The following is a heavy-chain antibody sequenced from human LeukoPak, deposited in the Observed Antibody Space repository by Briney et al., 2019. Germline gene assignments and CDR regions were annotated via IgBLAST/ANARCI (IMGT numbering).Heavy chain of an antibody. CDR2: IYPGDSDT. D-gene: IGHD6-19*01. Sequence: GASLQISCQGSGSPFTNYWIAGGRQVPGKGLGGMGIIYPGDSDTRYSPSFQGQVTISADRSISTAYLQWSSLKASDTAMYYCARRSTSGWNYFDYWGQGNLVTVSS. J-gene: IGHJ4*02. CDR1: GSPFTNYW. V-gene: IGHV5-51*01. CDR3: ARRSTSGWNYFDY.